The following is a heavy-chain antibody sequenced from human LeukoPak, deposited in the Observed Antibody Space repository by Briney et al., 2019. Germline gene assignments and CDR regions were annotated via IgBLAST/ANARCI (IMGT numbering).Heavy chain of an antibody. V-gene: IGHV1-18*01. CDR1: GYTFTSYG. CDR3: ARRIAVAVPGAFDI. CDR2: ITTYNGNT. D-gene: IGHD6-19*01. Sequence: ASVKVSCKASGYTFTSYGITWVRQAPGQGLEWMGWITTYNGNTYYAQNFQGRVTMTADTSTSTAYMEVRSLRSEDTAVYYCARRIAVAVPGAFDIWGQGTMVTVSS. J-gene: IGHJ3*02.